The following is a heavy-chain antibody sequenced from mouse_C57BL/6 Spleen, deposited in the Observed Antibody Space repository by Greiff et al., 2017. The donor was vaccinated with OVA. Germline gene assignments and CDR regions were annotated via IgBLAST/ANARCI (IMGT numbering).Heavy chain of an antibody. CDR1: GFTFSDYY. CDR3: ARLTGTNAMDY. CDR2: ISNGGGST. Sequence: EVKLMESGGGLVQPGGSLTLSCAASGFTFSDYYMYWVRQTPEKRLEWVAYISNGGGSTYYPDTVKGRFTISRDNAKNTLYLQMSRLKSEDTAMYYCARLTGTNAMDYWGQGTSVTVSS. J-gene: IGHJ4*01. V-gene: IGHV5-12*01. D-gene: IGHD4-1*01.